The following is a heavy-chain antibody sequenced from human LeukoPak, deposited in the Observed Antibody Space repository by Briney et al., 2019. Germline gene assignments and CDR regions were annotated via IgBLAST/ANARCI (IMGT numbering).Heavy chain of an antibody. D-gene: IGHD5-18*01. CDR1: GFTFSNAC. J-gene: IGHJ4*02. CDR3: TTGTWIQLWLADY. V-gene: IGHV3-15*01. Sequence: TGGSLRLSCAASGFTFSNACMSWVRQAPGKGLEWVGHITGKTDGGTTDYAAPVQGRFTISRDDSKNTLFLQMNSLKTEDTAVYYCTTGTWIQLWLADYWGQGTLVTLSS. CDR2: ITGKTDGGTT.